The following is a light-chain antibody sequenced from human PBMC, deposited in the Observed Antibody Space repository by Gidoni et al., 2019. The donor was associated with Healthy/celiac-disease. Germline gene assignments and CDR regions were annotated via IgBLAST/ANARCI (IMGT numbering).Light chain of an antibody. CDR1: QSIRSY. V-gene: IGKV1-39*01. CDR3: QQSYSTPYT. CDR2: AAS. J-gene: IGKJ2*01. Sequence: DIQMTQSPSSLSESVGDRVTITCRASQSIRSYLNWYQQKPGKAPKLLIYAASSLQSGVPSRFSGRGSGTDFTLTISSLQPEDFATYYCQQSYSTPYTFGQGTKLEIK.